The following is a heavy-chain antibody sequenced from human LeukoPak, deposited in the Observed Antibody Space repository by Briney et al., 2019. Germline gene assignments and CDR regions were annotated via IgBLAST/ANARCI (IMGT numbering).Heavy chain of an antibody. CDR1: GFTFSTYW. CDR3: TRRGPVGCSGTSCFAGPVDS. V-gene: IGHV3-74*01. J-gene: IGHJ5*02. CDR2: ISSDASIT. D-gene: IGHD2-2*01. Sequence: GGSLRLSCAASGFTFSTYWMHWVRQDPGKGLVWVSRISSDASITSYADPVKGRFTISRDNAKNTLYLEMNSLRAEDTAVYYCTRRGPVGCSGTSCFAGPVDSWGQGTLVTVSS.